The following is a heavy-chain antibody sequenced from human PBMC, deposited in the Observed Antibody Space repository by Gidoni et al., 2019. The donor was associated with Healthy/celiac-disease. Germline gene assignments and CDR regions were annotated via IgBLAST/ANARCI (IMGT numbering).Heavy chain of an antibody. D-gene: IGHD4-17*01. CDR1: GFTFSSYE. CDR2: ISSSGSTI. CDR3: ARVTTVVTQSDY. J-gene: IGHJ4*02. Sequence: EVQLVESGGGLVQPGGSLRLSCAASGFTFSSYEMNWVRPAPGKGLGWVSYISSSGSTIYYADSVKGRFTISRDNAKNSLYLQMNSLRAEDTAVYYCARVTTVVTQSDYWGQGTLVTVSS. V-gene: IGHV3-48*03.